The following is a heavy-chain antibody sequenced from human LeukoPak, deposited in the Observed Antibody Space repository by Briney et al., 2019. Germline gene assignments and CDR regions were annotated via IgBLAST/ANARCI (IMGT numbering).Heavy chain of an antibody. D-gene: IGHD5-24*01. J-gene: IGHJ4*02. Sequence: GGSLRLFCEASGFTFSGNWMSWVRQAPGKGLEWVASINPDGSQKLYVDSVKGRFTISRDNTKSSLYLQMNSLGAEDTAMYYCAKLLGTATTYDSWGQGTRVTVSS. CDR1: GFTFSGNW. CDR3: AKLLGTATTYDS. V-gene: IGHV3-7*03. CDR2: INPDGSQK.